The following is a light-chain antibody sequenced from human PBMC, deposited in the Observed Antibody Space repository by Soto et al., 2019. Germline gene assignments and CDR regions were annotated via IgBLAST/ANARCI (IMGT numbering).Light chain of an antibody. Sequence: EIVLTQSPGTLSLSPGEIATLSCRASQSVSSNSLTWYQQKPGQAPRLLIYGASSGTTGIPDRFRGSGSGTELTLAISRLEPGDFAVYYCQQYGRSPFTFGPGTKVYIK. CDR1: QSVSSNS. J-gene: IGKJ3*01. V-gene: IGKV3-20*01. CDR2: GAS. CDR3: QQYGRSPFT.